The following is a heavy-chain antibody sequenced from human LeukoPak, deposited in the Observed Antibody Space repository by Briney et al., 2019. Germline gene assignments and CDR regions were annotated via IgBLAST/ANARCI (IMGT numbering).Heavy chain of an antibody. D-gene: IGHD4-23*01. Sequence: RWALRHSCAASGFTFSSYAMSSVRQAPRKGVEGVSAISGTGGSTYYAESVKGRFSISRENSKKTLYLQMNSLGAEDTGVYYCAKDFMSVLGYGGSPFDYWGGGTLVTVSS. CDR2: ISGTGGST. V-gene: IGHV3-23*01. CDR1: GFTFSSYA. CDR3: AKDFMSVLGYGGSPFDY. J-gene: IGHJ4*02.